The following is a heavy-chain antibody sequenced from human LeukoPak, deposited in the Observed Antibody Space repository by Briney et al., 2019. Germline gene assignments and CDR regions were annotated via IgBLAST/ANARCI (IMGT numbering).Heavy chain of an antibody. CDR3: ARVNRGSSGWYPYYYYYYMDV. Sequence: PGGSLRLSCAASGFTFSDYYMSWIRQAPGKGLEWVSYISSSGSTIYYADSVKGRFTISRDNAKNSLYLQMNSLRAEDTAVYYCARVNRGSSGWYPYYYYYYMDVWGKGTTVTVSS. V-gene: IGHV3-11*04. J-gene: IGHJ6*03. D-gene: IGHD6-19*01. CDR1: GFTFSDYY. CDR2: ISSSGSTI.